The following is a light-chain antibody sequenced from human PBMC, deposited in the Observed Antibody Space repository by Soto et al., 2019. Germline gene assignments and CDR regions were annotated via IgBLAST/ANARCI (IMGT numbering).Light chain of an antibody. V-gene: IGLV2-14*01. J-gene: IGLJ1*01. CDR1: SSDVGGYNY. CDR3: SSYTSSNTYV. Sequence: QSVLTQPASVSGSPGQSITISCTGTSSDVGGYNYVSWYQQHPGKAPKLIIYEVSNRPSGVSNRFSGSKSDNTASLTISGLQAEDEAVYYCSSYTSSNTYVFGTGTKLTVL. CDR2: EVS.